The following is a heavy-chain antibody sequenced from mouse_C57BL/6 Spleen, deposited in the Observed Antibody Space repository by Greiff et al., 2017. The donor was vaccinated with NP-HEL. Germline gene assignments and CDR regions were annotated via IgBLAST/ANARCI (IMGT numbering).Heavy chain of an antibody. CDR2: ISDGGSYT. Sequence: EVKLVESGGGLVKPGGSLKLSCAASGFTFSSYAMSWVRQTPEKRLEWVATISDGGSYTYYPDNVKGRFTISRDNAKNNLYLQMSHLKSEDTAMYYCARSSTMVTTSWFAYWGQGTLVTVSA. CDR1: GFTFSSYA. V-gene: IGHV5-4*03. D-gene: IGHD2-2*01. J-gene: IGHJ3*01. CDR3: ARSSTMVTTSWFAY.